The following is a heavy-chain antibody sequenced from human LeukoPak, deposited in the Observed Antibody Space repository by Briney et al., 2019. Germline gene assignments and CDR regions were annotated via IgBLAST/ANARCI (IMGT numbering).Heavy chain of an antibody. CDR3: ARDQDCSSTSCYHSYYYYYGMDV. Sequence: GASVKVSCKASGYTFTSYYMHWVRQAPGQGLEWMGIINPSGGSTSYAQKFQGRVTMTRDTSTSTVYMELSSLRSEDTAVYYCARDQDCSSTSCYHSYYYYYGMDVWGQGTTVTVSS. CDR1: GYTFTSYY. D-gene: IGHD2-2*01. CDR2: INPSGGST. J-gene: IGHJ6*02. V-gene: IGHV1-46*01.